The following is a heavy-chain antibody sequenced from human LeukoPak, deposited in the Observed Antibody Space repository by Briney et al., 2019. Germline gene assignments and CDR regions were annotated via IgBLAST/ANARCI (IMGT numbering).Heavy chain of an antibody. Sequence: ASVKVSCKASGYTFTGYYIHWVRQAPGQGLEWMGWINPNSGGTNYAQKFQGRVTMTRDTSISTAYMELSRLRSDDTAVYYCARMVVGYYDFWSDTNNWFDPWGQGTLVTVSS. D-gene: IGHD3-3*01. CDR3: ARMVVGYYDFWSDTNNWFDP. V-gene: IGHV1-2*02. J-gene: IGHJ5*02. CDR2: INPNSGGT. CDR1: GYTFTGYY.